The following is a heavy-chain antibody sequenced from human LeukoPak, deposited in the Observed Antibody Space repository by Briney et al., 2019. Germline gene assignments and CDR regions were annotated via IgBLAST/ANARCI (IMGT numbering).Heavy chain of an antibody. V-gene: IGHV3-30*03. CDR1: GFTFSSYG. CDR2: ISYDGRNK. CDR3: ARDTRTKDILTAPKGAGFDY. D-gene: IGHD3-9*01. J-gene: IGHJ4*02. Sequence: GGSLRLSCAASGFTFSSYGMHWVRQVPGKGLEWVAVISYDGRNKHYVDSVKGRFIISRDNSKNTLYLQMNSLRAEDTAVYYCARDTRTKDILTAPKGAGFDYWGQGTLVTGSS.